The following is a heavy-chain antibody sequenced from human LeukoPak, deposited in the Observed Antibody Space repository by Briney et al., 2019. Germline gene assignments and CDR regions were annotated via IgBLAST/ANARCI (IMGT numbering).Heavy chain of an antibody. Sequence: GGSLSLSCAASGFTFSSYSMNWVRQAPGKGLEWVSYISSSSSTIYYADSVKGRFTISRDNAKNSLYLQMNSLRAEDTAVYYCARDGDLYYYDSYMDVWGKGTTVTVSS. D-gene: IGHD3-22*01. CDR3: ARDGDLYYYDSYMDV. V-gene: IGHV3-48*01. CDR1: GFTFSSYS. CDR2: ISSSSSTI. J-gene: IGHJ6*03.